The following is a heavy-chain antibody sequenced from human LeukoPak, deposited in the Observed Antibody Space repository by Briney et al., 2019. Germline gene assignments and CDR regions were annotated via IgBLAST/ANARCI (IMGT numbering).Heavy chain of an antibody. Sequence: GGSLRLSCTASGFTFGDYAMSWFRQAPGEGLEWVGFIRSTAHGGTTEYAASVKGRFTISRDDSKSIAYLQMDSLKTEDTAVYYCTRAGRYCSGGSCYSFYWGQGTLVTVSS. CDR2: IRSTAHGGTT. CDR1: GFTFGDYA. V-gene: IGHV3-49*03. CDR3: TRAGRYCSGGSCYSFY. J-gene: IGHJ4*02. D-gene: IGHD2-15*01.